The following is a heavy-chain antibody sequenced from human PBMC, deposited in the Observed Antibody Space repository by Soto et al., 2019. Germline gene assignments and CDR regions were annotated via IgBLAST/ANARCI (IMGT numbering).Heavy chain of an antibody. D-gene: IGHD3-3*01. J-gene: IGHJ6*02. V-gene: IGHV4-30-4*01. CDR1: SGSINSGDYY. CDR2: IYYSGST. CDR3: ARDNILGILYGGMDV. Sequence: LSLTCTVSSGSINSGDYYWSWIRQPPGKGLEWIGYIYYSGSTYYNPSLKSRVTISVDTSKNQFSLKLSSVTAADTAVYYCARDNILGILYGGMDVWGQGTTVTVSS.